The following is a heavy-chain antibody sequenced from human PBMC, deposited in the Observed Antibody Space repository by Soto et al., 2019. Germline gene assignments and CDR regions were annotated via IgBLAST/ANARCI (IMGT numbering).Heavy chain of an antibody. Sequence: XGSLRRWCAPSGFTLSRQTMNWVRQAPGKGLEWFSCISGRSATIYYADAVKGRVTISRDNAKNSLSLQMNSLRDEDTAVYYCASVTGGFRFDYWAQGNLVIVSA. CDR3: ASVTGGFRFDY. D-gene: IGHD2-8*02. J-gene: IGHJ4*02. V-gene: IGHV3-48*02. CDR1: GFTLSRQT. CDR2: ISGRSATI.